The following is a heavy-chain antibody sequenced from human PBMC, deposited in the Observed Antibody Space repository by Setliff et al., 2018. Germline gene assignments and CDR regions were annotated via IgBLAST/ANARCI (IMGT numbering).Heavy chain of an antibody. V-gene: IGHV4-61*02. J-gene: IGHJ4*02. CDR3: ARDNTIVWATDY. Sequence: SETLSLTCAVSGSSISSGSYYWRWIRQPAGKGLEWVGRLHTSGSTNYNPSLKGRVTISVDTSKNQFSLHLSSVTAADTAVYFCARDNTIVWATDYWGQGTLFTVSS. CDR1: GSSISSGSYY. CDR2: LHTSGST. D-gene: IGHD1-26*01.